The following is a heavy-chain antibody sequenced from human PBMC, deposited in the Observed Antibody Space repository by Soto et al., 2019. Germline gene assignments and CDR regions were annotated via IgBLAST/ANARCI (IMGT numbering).Heavy chain of an antibody. CDR2: IYYAGTT. J-gene: IGHJ4*02. V-gene: IGHV4-59*08. CDR3: ARLGGYYQAFDH. Sequence: SETLSLTCTVSGDSMSSDYWGWFRGPPGKGLEWIGYIYYAGTTSYNPSLESRVSISLEMPKNQFSLRLTSVAAADTAVYYCARLGGYYQAFDHWGRGTLVSVSS. D-gene: IGHD3-22*01. CDR1: GDSMSSDY.